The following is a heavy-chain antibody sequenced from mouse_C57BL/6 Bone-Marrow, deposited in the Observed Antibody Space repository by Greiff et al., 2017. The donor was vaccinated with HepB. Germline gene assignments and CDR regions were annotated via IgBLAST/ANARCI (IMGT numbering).Heavy chain of an antibody. CDR3: AREGFYYYGRGYFDY. CDR2: ILPGSGST. Sequence: QVTLKESGAELMKPGASVKLSCKATGYTFTGYWIEWVKQRPGHGLEWIGEILPGSGSTNYNEKFKGKATFTADTSSNTAYMQLSSLTTEDSAIYYCAREGFYYYGRGYFDYWGQGTTLTVSS. V-gene: IGHV1-9*01. D-gene: IGHD1-1*01. CDR1: GYTFTGYW. J-gene: IGHJ2*01.